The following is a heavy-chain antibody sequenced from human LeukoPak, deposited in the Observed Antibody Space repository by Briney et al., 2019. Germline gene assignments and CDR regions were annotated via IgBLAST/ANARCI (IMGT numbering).Heavy chain of an antibody. J-gene: IGHJ5*02. V-gene: IGHV3-11*04. CDR1: GFTFSDYY. CDR2: ISSSGSTI. Sequence: PGGSLRLSRAASGFTFSDYYMSWIRQAPGKGLEWVSYISSSGSTIYYADSVKGRFTISRDNAKNSLYLQMNSLRAEDTAVYYCARVYYDFWSGYYRFDPWGQGTLVTVSS. D-gene: IGHD3-3*01. CDR3: ARVYYDFWSGYYRFDP.